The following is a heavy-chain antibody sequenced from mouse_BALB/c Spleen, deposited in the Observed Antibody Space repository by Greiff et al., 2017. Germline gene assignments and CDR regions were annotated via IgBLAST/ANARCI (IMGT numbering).Heavy chain of an antibody. CDR1: GYSITSGYY. CDR3: ARASSGAFYAMDY. J-gene: IGHJ4*01. CDR2: ISYDGSN. Sequence: EVKLLESGPGLVKPSQSLSLTCSVTGYSITSGYYWNWIRQFPGNKLEWMGYISYDGSNNYNPSLKNRISITRDTSKNQFFLKLNSVTTEDTATYYCARASSGAFYAMDYWGQGTSVTVSS. D-gene: IGHD3-1*01. V-gene: IGHV3-6*02.